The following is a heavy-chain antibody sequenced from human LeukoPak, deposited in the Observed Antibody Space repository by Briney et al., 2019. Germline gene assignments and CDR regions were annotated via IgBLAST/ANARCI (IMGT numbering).Heavy chain of an antibody. J-gene: IGHJ6*03. D-gene: IGHD6-19*01. CDR2: IYYSGST. CDR3: ARDSSGWYGNYYYMDV. CDR1: GGSISSGDYY. Sequence: PSQTLSLTCTVSGGSISSGDYYWSWIRQPPGKGLEWIGYIYYSGSTNYNPSLKSRVTMSVDTSKNQFSLKLSSVTAADTAVYYCARDSSGWYGNYYYMDVWGKGTTVTVSS. V-gene: IGHV4-30-4*08.